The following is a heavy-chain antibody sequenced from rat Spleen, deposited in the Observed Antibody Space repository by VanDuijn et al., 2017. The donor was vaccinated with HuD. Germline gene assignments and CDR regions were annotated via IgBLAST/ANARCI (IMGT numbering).Heavy chain of an antibody. CDR3: TRPDNNYYVMDA. CDR2: IIYDGSDT. V-gene: IGHV5-17*01. Sequence: EVQLVESDGGLVQPGNSLKLSCVASGFTFSDYAMAWVRQSPKKGLEWVATIIYDGSDTYYRDSVKGRFTISRDNAKSTLYLQINTLRSEDTATYYCTRPDNNYYVMDAWGQGASVTVSS. CDR1: GFTFSDYA. J-gene: IGHJ4*01. D-gene: IGHD1-5*01.